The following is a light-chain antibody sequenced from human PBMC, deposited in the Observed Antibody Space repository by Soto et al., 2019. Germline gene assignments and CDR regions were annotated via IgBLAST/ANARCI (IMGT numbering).Light chain of an antibody. CDR2: EVS. J-gene: IGLJ1*01. CDR1: SSDVGSYNL. CDR3: CSHAGSGSEV. Sequence: QSALTQPASVSGSPGQSITISCTGTSSDVGSYNLVSWYQQYPGKAPKLMIYEVSKRPSGVSNRFSGSKSGNTASLTISGLQGEDEADYYCCSHAGSGSEVFGTGTRSPS. V-gene: IGLV2-23*02.